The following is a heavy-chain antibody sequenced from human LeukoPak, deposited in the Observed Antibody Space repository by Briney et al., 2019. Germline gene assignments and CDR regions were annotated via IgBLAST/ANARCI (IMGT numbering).Heavy chain of an antibody. CDR1: GDSISSGSYY. D-gene: IGHD2-21*02. J-gene: IGHJ4*02. CDR2: IYISGST. CDR3: ARGAYCGGDCLDY. Sequence: PSETLSLTCTLSGDSISSGSYYWNWIRQPAGKGLEWIGHIYISGSTNYNPSLKSRVTISVDMSKNQFSLKLNSVTATDTAVYYCARGAYCGGDCLDYWGQGTLVTVSS. V-gene: IGHV4-61*09.